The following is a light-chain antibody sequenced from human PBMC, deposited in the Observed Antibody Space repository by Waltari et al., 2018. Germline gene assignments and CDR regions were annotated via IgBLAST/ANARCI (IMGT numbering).Light chain of an antibody. V-gene: IGLV3-19*01. J-gene: IGLJ3*02. CDR1: SPSSSS. CDR2: GKT. CDR3: SSRYISGNLL. Sequence: SSELTQDPAVSAALGQTVSITCQGESPSSSSTRWYQQKPGQAPKLVLYGKTKRAPGIPDRLSGSSSGNTAYLPIAATQAEDEADYYCSSRYISGNLLFGGGTRLAVL.